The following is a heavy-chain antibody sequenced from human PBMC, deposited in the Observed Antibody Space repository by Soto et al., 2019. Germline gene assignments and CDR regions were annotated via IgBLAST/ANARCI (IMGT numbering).Heavy chain of an antibody. CDR2: ISGYNGRT. CDR3: ARTEVVAAVVYYYYGMDV. D-gene: IGHD2-15*01. V-gene: IGHV1-18*04. CDR1: GYMFTSYG. J-gene: IGHJ6*02. Sequence: ASVKVSCKTSGYMFTSYGMSWVRQAPGQGLEWMGWISGYNGRTKFAQSFQGRVTMATDTSTSTAYMELRSLTADDSAVYYCARTEVVAAVVYYYYGMDVWGQGTTVTVSS.